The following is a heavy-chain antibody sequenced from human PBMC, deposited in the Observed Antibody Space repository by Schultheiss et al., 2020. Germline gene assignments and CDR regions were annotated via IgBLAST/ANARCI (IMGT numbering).Heavy chain of an antibody. V-gene: IGHV3-66*01. J-gene: IGHJ6*02. CDR3: ARESTYYYGMDV. CDR1: GFTFSSYA. Sequence: GGSLRLSCAASGFTFSSYAMSWVRQAPGKGLEWVSVIYSGGSTYYADSVKGRFTISRDNSKNSLYLQMNSLRAEDTAVYYCARESTYYYGMDVWGQGTTVTVSS. D-gene: IGHD5/OR15-5a*01. CDR2: IYSGGST.